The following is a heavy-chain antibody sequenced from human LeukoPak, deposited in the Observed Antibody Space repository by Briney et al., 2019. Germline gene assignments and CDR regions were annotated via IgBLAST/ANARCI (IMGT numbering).Heavy chain of an antibody. J-gene: IGHJ5*02. D-gene: IGHD1-26*01. CDR1: GGSISSSSDY. CDR2: IYYSGST. Sequence: SETLSLTCTVSGGSISSSSDYWAWIRQPPGKGLGWIGSIYYSGSTYYNSSLKSRVTVSVDTSKNQFSLKLSSVTAADTAVYYCARHIYSGSYSRWFDPWGQGTLVTVSS. V-gene: IGHV4-39*01. CDR3: ARHIYSGSYSRWFDP.